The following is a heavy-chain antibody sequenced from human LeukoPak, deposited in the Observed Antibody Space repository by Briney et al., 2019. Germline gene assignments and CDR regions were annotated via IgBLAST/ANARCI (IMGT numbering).Heavy chain of an antibody. D-gene: IGHD3-10*01. J-gene: IGHJ4*02. V-gene: IGHV4-59*01. CDR1: GGSISSYY. CDR2: IYYSGST. CDR3: AVPARGSGSYSLFN. Sequence: PSETLSLTCTVSGGSISSYYWSWIRQPPGKGLEWIGYIYYSGSTNYNPSLKSRVTISVDTSKNQFPLKLSSVTAADTAVYYCAVPARGSGSYSLFNWGQGTLVTVSS.